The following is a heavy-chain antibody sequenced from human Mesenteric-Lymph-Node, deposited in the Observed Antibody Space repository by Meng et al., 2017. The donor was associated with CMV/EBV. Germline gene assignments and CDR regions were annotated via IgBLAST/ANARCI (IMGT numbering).Heavy chain of an antibody. J-gene: IGHJ4*02. Sequence: SGFTVSSNYMSWVRQAPEKGLEWVASISTTSTYMSSADSVKGRFTISRDNAKNSVYLQMNNLRSEDTAIYYCATDRMDTSARRGFFDYWGQGTLVTVSS. CDR2: ISTTSTYM. D-gene: IGHD5-18*01. CDR3: ATDRMDTSARRGFFDY. CDR1: GFTVSSNY. V-gene: IGHV3-21*01.